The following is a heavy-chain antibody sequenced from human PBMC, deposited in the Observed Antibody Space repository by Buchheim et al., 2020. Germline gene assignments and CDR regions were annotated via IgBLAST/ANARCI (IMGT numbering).Heavy chain of an antibody. CDR1: GFTFSSYA. V-gene: IGHV3-23*01. Sequence: EVQLLESGGGLVQPGGSLRLSCAASGFTFSSYAMSWVRQAPGKGLEWVSAVSSSGDSTYYPNFVKGRFTISRDNSKNMLYLQMNSLRAEDTAIYYCAKESDVYPSNWVDPWGQGTL. D-gene: IGHD2/OR15-2a*01. CDR3: AKESDVYPSNWVDP. J-gene: IGHJ5*02. CDR2: VSSSGDST.